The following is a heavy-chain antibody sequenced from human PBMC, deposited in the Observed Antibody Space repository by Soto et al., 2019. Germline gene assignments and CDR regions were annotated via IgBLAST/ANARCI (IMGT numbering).Heavy chain of an antibody. D-gene: IGHD6-13*01. J-gene: IGHJ4*02. V-gene: IGHV4-34*01. CDR1: GGSFSGYY. Sequence: QVQLQQWGAGLLKPSETLSLTCAVYGGSFSGYYWSWIRQPPGKGLEWIGEINHSGSTNYNPSLKSRVTISVDTSKNQFSLKLSSVTAADTAVYYCARRPGIAAACSDYWGQGTLVTVSS. CDR2: INHSGST. CDR3: ARRPGIAAACSDY.